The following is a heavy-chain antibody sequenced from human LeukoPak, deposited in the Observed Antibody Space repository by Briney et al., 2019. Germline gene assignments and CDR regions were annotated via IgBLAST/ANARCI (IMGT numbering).Heavy chain of an antibody. V-gene: IGHV1-46*01. D-gene: IGHD3-3*01. J-gene: IGHJ6*03. CDR2: INPSGGST. CDR3: ARGTFDFWSGYGGSYYYYYMDV. CDR1: GYTFTSYY. Sequence: ASVKVSCKASGYTFTSYYMHWVRQAPGQGLEWMGIINPSGGSTSYAQKFQGRVTMTRDTSTSTVYMELRSLRSDDTAVYYCARGTFDFWSGYGGSYYYYYMDVWGKGTTVTVSS.